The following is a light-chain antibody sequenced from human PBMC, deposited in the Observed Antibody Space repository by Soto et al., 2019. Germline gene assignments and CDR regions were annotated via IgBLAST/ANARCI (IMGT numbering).Light chain of an antibody. J-gene: IGLJ1*01. Sequence: QSGLTQRPSASRTLWRRVTISSSGSSSNLGSNTVNWYQQLPGTAPKLLVYSNNQRHSGVPDRFSGSKCGTSASLGISGLQSEDEADYYCAAWNDSLNGLYVFGTGAKAPS. V-gene: IGLV1-44*01. CDR1: SSNLGSNT. CDR3: AAWNDSLNGLYV. CDR2: SNN.